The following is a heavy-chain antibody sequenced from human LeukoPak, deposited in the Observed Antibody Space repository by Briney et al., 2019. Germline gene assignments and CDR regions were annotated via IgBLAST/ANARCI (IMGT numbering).Heavy chain of an antibody. D-gene: IGHD3-22*01. Sequence: SGPTLVKPTQTLTLTCTFSGFSLSTSGVGVGWIRQPPGKGLEWIGSIYYSGSTYYNPSLKSRVTISVDTSKNQFSLKLSSVTAADTAVYYCARARDYYDSSGYLDYWGQGTLVTVSS. CDR2: IYYSGST. V-gene: IGHV4-39*07. CDR1: GFSLSTSGVG. CDR3: ARARDYYDSSGYLDY. J-gene: IGHJ4*02.